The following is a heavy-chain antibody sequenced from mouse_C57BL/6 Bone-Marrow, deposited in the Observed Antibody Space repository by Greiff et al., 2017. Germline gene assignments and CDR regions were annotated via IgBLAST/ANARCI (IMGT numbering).Heavy chain of an antibody. J-gene: IGHJ3*01. CDR3: AFYYEYDEGFAY. V-gene: IGHV3-6*01. CDR2: ISYDGSN. D-gene: IGHD2-4*01. CDR1: GYSITSGYY. Sequence: EVQVVESGPGLVKPSQSLSLTCSVTGYSITSGYYWNWIRQFPGNKLEWMGYISYDGSNNYNPSLKNRISITRDTSKNQFFLKLNSVTTEDTATYYCAFYYEYDEGFAYWGQGTLVTVSA.